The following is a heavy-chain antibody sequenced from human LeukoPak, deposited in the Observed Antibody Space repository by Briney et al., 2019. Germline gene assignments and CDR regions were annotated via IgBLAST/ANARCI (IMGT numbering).Heavy chain of an antibody. CDR1: GASVSGYY. V-gene: IGHV4-59*02. CDR3: ARWNSNYRAFDY. D-gene: IGHD1-1*01. Sequence: SETLSLTCTVSGASVSGYYWNWIRQPPGKGLEWIGYIHYTGASKSNPFLKSRLTKSVDTSRNEISLKLTSVTAADTAVYYCARWNSNYRAFDYWGQGTLATVSS. CDR2: IHYTGAS. J-gene: IGHJ4*02.